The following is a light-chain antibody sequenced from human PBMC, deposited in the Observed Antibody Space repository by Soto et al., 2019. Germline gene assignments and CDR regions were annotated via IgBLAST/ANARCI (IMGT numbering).Light chain of an antibody. Sequence: QSALTQPASVSGSPGQSITISCAGTIRDVGAYNHVSWYQQHPGRAPQLIIYEGSKRPSGVSSRFSGSKSVNTASLTISGLQEDDEAAYYCCSYLGTDNWVFGGGTKVTVL. J-gene: IGLJ3*02. CDR3: CSYLGTDNWV. V-gene: IGLV2-23*01. CDR1: IRDVGAYNH. CDR2: EGS.